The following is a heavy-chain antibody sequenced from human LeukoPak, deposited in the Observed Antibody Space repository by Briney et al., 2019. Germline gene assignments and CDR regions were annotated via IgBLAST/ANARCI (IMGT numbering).Heavy chain of an antibody. CDR3: ARGGRGFDY. Sequence: SETLSLTCTVSGGSISSSSYYWGWIRQPPGKGLEWIGSIYYSGSTYYNPSLKSRVTISVDTSKNQFSLKLSSVTAADTAVYYCARGGRGFDYWGQGTLVTVSS. V-gene: IGHV4-39*07. J-gene: IGHJ4*02. CDR1: GGSISSSSYY. D-gene: IGHD2-15*01. CDR2: IYYSGST.